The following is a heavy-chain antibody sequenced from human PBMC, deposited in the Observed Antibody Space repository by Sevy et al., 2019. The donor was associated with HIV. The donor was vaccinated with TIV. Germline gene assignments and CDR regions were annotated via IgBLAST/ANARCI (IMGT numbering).Heavy chain of an antibody. CDR2: INSDGSST. V-gene: IGHV3-74*01. Sequence: GGSLRLSCAASGFTFSSYWMHWVRQAPGKGLVWVSRINSDGSSTSYADSVKGRFTISRDNAKNTLYRQMNGLRAEDTAVYYCARVDVRGVIITSDTNYYYGMDVWGQGPTVTVSS. J-gene: IGHJ6*02. CDR1: GFTFSSYW. CDR3: ARVDVRGVIITSDTNYYYGMDV. D-gene: IGHD3-10*01.